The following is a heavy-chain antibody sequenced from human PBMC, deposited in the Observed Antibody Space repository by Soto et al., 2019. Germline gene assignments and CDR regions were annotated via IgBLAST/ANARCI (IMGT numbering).Heavy chain of an antibody. CDR1: GASIRSYY. J-gene: IGHJ4*02. CDR2: IHHSGST. V-gene: IGHV4-59*01. CDR3: TRGDSSSWRPHFDY. D-gene: IGHD6-13*01. Sequence: QVQLQESGPGLVRPSETLSLTCTVSGASIRSYYWSWIRQPPGKGLEWIGFIHHSGSTHYNPSLKCRLTMSVDTSKNQFSLKLSSVTAAATAVYYCTRGDSSSWRPHFDYWGQGTLVTVSS.